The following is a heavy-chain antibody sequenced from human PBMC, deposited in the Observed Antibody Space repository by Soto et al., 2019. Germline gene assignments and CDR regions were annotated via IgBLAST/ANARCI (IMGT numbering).Heavy chain of an antibody. CDR2: IIPILNIA. CDR1: GGTFSSYT. D-gene: IGHD2-2*01. Sequence: QVQLVQSGAEVKKPGSSVMVSCKASGGTFSSYTITWVRQAPGQGLEWMGRIIPILNIANYAQKFQGRVTITADKSTSTAYMDLSGLRSDDTAVYYCARSLRYCTTTTCYAAFDIWGHGTMVTVSS. CDR3: ARSLRYCTTTTCYAAFDI. J-gene: IGHJ3*02. V-gene: IGHV1-69*02.